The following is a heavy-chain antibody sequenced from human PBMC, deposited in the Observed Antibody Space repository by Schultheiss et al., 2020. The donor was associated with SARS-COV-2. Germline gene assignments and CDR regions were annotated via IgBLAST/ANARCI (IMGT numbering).Heavy chain of an antibody. CDR2: IIPILGIA. CDR3: ARARFVGVVTSNYYYGMDV. Sequence: SVKVSCKASGYTFTSYGISWVRQAPGQGLEWMGRIIPILGIANYAQKFQGRVTITADKSTSTAYMELSSLRSEDTAVYYCARARFVGVVTSNYYYGMDVWGQGTTVTVSS. V-gene: IGHV1-69*04. D-gene: IGHD2-15*01. J-gene: IGHJ6*02. CDR1: GYTFTSYG.